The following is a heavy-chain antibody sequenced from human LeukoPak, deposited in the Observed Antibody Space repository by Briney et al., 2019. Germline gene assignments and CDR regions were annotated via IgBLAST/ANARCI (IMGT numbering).Heavy chain of an antibody. CDR3: ARDPRTTPSYYYYGMDV. D-gene: IGHD2/OR15-2a*01. CDR1: GGSISSYY. Sequence: SETLSLTCTVSGGSISSYYWSWIRQPPGKGLEWIGYIYYSGSTNYNPSLKSRVTISVDTSKNQFSQKLSSVTAADTAVYYCARDPRTTPSYYYYGMDVWGQGTTVTVSS. CDR2: IYYSGST. J-gene: IGHJ6*02. V-gene: IGHV4-59*01.